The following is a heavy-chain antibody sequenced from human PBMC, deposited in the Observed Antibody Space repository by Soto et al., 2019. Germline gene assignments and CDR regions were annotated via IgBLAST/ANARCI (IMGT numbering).Heavy chain of an antibody. CDR3: AHTKLDSSGWYYFDY. CDR2: IYWEDDK. J-gene: IGHJ4*02. V-gene: IGHV2-5*02. Sequence: QITLKESGPTLVKPTQTLTLTCTFSGFSLSTSGVGVGWIRQPPGKALEWLALIYWEDDKRYSPSLKSRLTITKDPAKNQVVLTKTNMAPVDTATYYCAHTKLDSSGWYYFDYWGQGTLVTVSS. D-gene: IGHD6-13*01. CDR1: GFSLSTSGVG.